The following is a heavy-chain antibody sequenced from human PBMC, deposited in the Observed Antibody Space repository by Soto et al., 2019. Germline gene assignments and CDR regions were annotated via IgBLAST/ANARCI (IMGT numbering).Heavy chain of an antibody. CDR3: ARGHDFWSGFSYFDY. D-gene: IGHD3-3*01. CDR2: VYYSGST. Sequence: SETLSLTCTVSGGSVSSGSHYWSWIRQPPGKRLEWVGYVYYSGSTNYNPSLQSRVTISVDTSKNQFSLKLNSVTAADTAVYYCARGHDFWSGFSYFDYWGQGTLVTVSS. J-gene: IGHJ4*02. V-gene: IGHV4-61*01. CDR1: GGSVSSGSHY.